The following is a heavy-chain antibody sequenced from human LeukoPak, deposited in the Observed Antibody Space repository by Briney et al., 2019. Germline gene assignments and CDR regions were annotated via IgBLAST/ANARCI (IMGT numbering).Heavy chain of an antibody. Sequence: KTGGSLRLSCAASGFPFSSYNLNWVRQAPGKGLEWVSSISSGSYIYYADSVKGRFTISRDNAKNSVYLQMNSLRAEDTAVYHCARGYCSGGSCYSGSYYWGQGTLVTVSS. CDR1: GFPFSSYN. CDR2: ISSGSYI. V-gene: IGHV3-21*01. CDR3: ARGYCSGGSCYSGSYY. J-gene: IGHJ4*02. D-gene: IGHD2-15*01.